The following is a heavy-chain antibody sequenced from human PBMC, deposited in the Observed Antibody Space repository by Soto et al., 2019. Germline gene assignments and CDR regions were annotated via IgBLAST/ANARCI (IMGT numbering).Heavy chain of an antibody. CDR1: GGSFSGYY. CDR2: INHSGST. D-gene: IGHD3-22*01. CDR3: ARTGKFYYYDSSGLPFDP. J-gene: IGHJ5*02. Sequence: PSETLSLTCAVYGGSFSGYYWTWIRQPPGKGLEWIGEINHSGSTNYNPSLKSRVTISIDTSKNQFSLKLKSVTAADTAVFFCARTGKFYYYDSSGLPFDPWGQGTLVTVSS. V-gene: IGHV4-34*01.